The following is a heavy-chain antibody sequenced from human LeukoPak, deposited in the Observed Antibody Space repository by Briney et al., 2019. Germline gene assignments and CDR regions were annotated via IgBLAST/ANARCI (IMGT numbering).Heavy chain of an antibody. D-gene: IGHD5-18*01. CDR1: GYTFTSYG. CDR2: ISAYNGNT. Sequence: GASVKVSCKASGYTFTSYGISWVRQAPGQGLEWMGWISAYNGNTNYAQKLQGRVTMTTDTSTSTAYMELRSLRSDDTAVYYCAREPNNVDTATRGLFDYWGQGTLVTVSS. CDR3: AREPNNVDTATRGLFDY. J-gene: IGHJ4*02. V-gene: IGHV1-18*01.